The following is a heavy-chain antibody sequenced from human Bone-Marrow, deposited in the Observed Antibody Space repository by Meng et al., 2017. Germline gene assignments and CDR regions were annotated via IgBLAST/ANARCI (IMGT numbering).Heavy chain of an antibody. Sequence: GESLKISCAASGFTFSSYSMNWVRQAPGKGLEWVSSISSSSSYIYYADSVKGRFTISRDNAKNSLYLQMNSLRAEDTAVYYCARESVVVVAATIADYYYYGMDVWGQGTTVTVSS. J-gene: IGHJ6*02. V-gene: IGHV3-21*04. CDR1: GFTFSSYS. CDR3: ARESVVVVAATIADYYYYGMDV. CDR2: ISSSSSYI. D-gene: IGHD2-15*01.